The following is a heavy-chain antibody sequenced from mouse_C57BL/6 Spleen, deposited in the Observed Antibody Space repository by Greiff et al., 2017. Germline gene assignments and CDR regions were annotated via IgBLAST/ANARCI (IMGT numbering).Heavy chain of an antibody. CDR1: GFSFNTYA. D-gene: IGHD2-4*01. CDR3: VRPYYDYDFYSMDY. J-gene: IGHJ4*01. V-gene: IGHV10-1*01. CDR2: IRSKSNNYAT. Sequence: EVKLVESGGGLVQPKGSLKLSCAASGFSFNTYAMNWVRQAPGKGLEWVARIRSKSNNYATYYADSVKDRFTISRDDSESMLYLQMNNLKTEDTAMYYCVRPYYDYDFYSMDYWGQGTSVTVSS.